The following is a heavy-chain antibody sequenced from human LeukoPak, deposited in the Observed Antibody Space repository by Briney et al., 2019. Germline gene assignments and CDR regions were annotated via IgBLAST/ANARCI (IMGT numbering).Heavy chain of an antibody. CDR3: ARAPYLYDSSGSVGRLKDY. CDR1: GYTFTSYD. Sequence: ASVKVSCKASGYTFTSYDINWVRQATGQGLEWMGWMNPNSGNTGYAQKFQGRVTMTRNTSISTAYMELSSLRSEDTAVYYCARAPYLYDSSGSVGRLKDYWGQGTLVTVSS. V-gene: IGHV1-8*01. D-gene: IGHD3-22*01. CDR2: MNPNSGNT. J-gene: IGHJ4*02.